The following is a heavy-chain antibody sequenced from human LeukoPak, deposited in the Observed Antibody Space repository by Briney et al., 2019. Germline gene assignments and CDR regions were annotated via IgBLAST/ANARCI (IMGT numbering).Heavy chain of an antibody. CDR2: ISYDGAIT. J-gene: IGHJ6*02. D-gene: IGHD3-10*01. Sequence: PGRSLRLSCAASGFTFSSYAMHWVRQAPGKGLEWVAVISYDGAITYYADSVKGRFTISRDNSKKTVDLQMNSLRAEDTAVYYCAKDFSGFGELLFFFGMDVWGQGTTVIVSS. CDR3: AKDFSGFGELLFFFGMDV. CDR1: GFTFSSYA. V-gene: IGHV3-30*04.